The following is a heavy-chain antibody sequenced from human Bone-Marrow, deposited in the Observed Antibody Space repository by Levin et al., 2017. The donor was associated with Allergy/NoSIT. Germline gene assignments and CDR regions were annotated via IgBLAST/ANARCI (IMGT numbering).Heavy chain of an antibody. D-gene: IGHD3-9*01. J-gene: IGHJ5*02. Sequence: SETLSLTCAAYGGSFSGYYWSWIRQPPGKGLEWIGEINHSGSTNYNPSLKSRVTISVDTSKNQFSLKLSSVTAADTAVYYCARDNGIRYFDWLFGLDPWGQGTLVTVSS. V-gene: IGHV4-34*01. CDR2: INHSGST. CDR3: ARDNGIRYFDWLFGLDP. CDR1: GGSFSGYY.